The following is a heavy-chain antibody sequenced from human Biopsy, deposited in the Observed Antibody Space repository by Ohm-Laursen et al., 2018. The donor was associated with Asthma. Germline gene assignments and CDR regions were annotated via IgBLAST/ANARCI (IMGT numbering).Heavy chain of an antibody. CDR3: AKVQAEYYYYYDVDV. CDR1: GFTFSSYA. V-gene: IGHV3-30-3*01. J-gene: IGHJ6*02. D-gene: IGHD4-11*01. Sequence: SLRLSCSASGFTFSSYAMYWVRQAPGKGLEWVALISYDGSNKSYADSVKGRFTISRDNSKTTLYLQMNSLRAEDTAVYYCAKVQAEYYYYYDVDVWGQGTTVTVSS. CDR2: ISYDGSNK.